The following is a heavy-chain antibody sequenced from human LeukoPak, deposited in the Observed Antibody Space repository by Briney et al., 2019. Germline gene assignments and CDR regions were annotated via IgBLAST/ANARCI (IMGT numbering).Heavy chain of an antibody. CDR1: GFTLSSYW. CDR2: IKQDGSEK. V-gene: IGHV3-7*01. CDR3: ARDRCSSTSCYGPYYMDV. Sequence: GGSLRLSCAASGFTLSSYWMSWVRQAPGKGLEWVANIKQDGSEKYYVDSVKGRFTISRDNAKNSLYLQMNSLRAEDTAVYYCARDRCSSTSCYGPYYMDVWGKGTTVTVSS. D-gene: IGHD2-2*01. J-gene: IGHJ6*03.